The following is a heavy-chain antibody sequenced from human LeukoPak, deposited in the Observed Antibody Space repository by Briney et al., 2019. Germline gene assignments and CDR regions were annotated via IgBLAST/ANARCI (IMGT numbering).Heavy chain of an antibody. Sequence: SETLSLTCTVSGGSISSYYWSWIRQPPGKGLEWIGYIYYSGSTYYNPSLKSRVTISVDTSKNQFSLKLSSVTAADTAVYYCARLTYYYDSSGPEGGYYFDYWGQGTLVTVSS. J-gene: IGHJ4*02. D-gene: IGHD3-22*01. V-gene: IGHV4-59*08. CDR3: ARLTYYYDSSGPEGGYYFDY. CDR2: IYYSGST. CDR1: GGSISSYY.